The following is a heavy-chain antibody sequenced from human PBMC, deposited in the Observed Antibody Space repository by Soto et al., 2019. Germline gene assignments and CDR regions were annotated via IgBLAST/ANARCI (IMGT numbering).Heavy chain of an antibody. D-gene: IGHD4-17*01. Sequence: GGSLRLSCAASGFTFSSYSMNWVRQAPGKGLEWVSSISSSSSYIYYADSVKGRFTISRDNAKNSLYLQMNSLRAEDTAVYYCARRGLPPPYYYYGMDVWGQGTTVTVSS. J-gene: IGHJ6*02. V-gene: IGHV3-21*01. CDR2: ISSSSSYI. CDR3: ARRGLPPPYYYYGMDV. CDR1: GFTFSSYS.